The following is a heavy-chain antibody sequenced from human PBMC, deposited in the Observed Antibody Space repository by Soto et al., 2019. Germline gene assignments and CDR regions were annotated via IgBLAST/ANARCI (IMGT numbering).Heavy chain of an antibody. V-gene: IGHV4-34*01. CDR1: GGSFSGYY. J-gene: IGHJ3*02. CDR3: ARGRRRAFDI. CDR2: INHSGST. Sequence: QVQLQQWGAGLLKPSETLSLTCAVYGGSFSGYYWSWIRQPPGKGLEWIGEINHSGSTNYNPSLKSRVTISVDTSKNQFSLNMSSVTAADTAVYYCARGRRRAFDIWGQGTMVTVSS.